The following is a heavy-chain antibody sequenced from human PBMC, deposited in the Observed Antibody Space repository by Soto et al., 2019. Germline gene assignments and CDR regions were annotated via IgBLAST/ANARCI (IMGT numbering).Heavy chain of an antibody. J-gene: IGHJ5*02. CDR2: IYWNDDK. Sequence: QITLKESGPTLVKPTQTLTLTCTFSGFSLSTSGVGVGWIRQPPGKALEWLALIYWNDDKRYSPSLKNRLTITKDTSKNQLLLTKTNMNPADTATYYRAHRQGHSSGYYFINWFDPWGQGTLVTVSS. D-gene: IGHD3-22*01. V-gene: IGHV2-5*01. CDR1: GFSLSTSGVG. CDR3: AHRQGHSSGYYFINWFDP.